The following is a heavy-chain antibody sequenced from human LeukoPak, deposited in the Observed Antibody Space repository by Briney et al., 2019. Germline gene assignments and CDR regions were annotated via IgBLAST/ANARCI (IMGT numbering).Heavy chain of an antibody. Sequence: ASVKVSCKASGYTFTSYGISWVRQAPGQGLEWMGRISAYNGNTNYAQKLQGRVTMTTDTSTSTAYMELRGLRSDDTAVYYCAREHAGWYSLDYWGQGTLVTVSS. D-gene: IGHD6-19*01. CDR1: GYTFTSYG. J-gene: IGHJ4*02. CDR2: ISAYNGNT. CDR3: AREHAGWYSLDY. V-gene: IGHV1-18*01.